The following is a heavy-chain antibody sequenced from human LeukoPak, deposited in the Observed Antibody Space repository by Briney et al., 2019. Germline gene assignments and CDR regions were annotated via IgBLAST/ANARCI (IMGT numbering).Heavy chain of an antibody. V-gene: IGHV3-30*03. CDR2: ISYDGSNK. J-gene: IGHJ3*02. Sequence: PGGSLRLSCAASGFTVSNTFMSWVRQAPDKGLEWVAVISYDGSNKYYADSVKGRFTISRDNSKNTLYLQMNSLRAEDTAVYYCARAREAFDIWGQGTMVTVSS. CDR3: ARAREAFDI. CDR1: GFTVSNTF.